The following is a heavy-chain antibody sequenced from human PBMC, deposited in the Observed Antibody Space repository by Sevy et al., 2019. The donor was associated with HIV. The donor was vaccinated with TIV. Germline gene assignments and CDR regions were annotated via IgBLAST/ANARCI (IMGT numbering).Heavy chain of an antibody. CDR3: ARGVGGYDTLTASPHYYYYYMDV. D-gene: IGHD3-9*01. V-gene: IGHV4-61*02. Sequence: SETLSLTCTVSGGSINSANYYWSWIRQPAGKGLEWIGRISTSGSTNSNPSLESRVTMSLNTSKNQFSLKLNSATAADTAVYYCARGVGGYDTLTASPHYYYYYMDVWGKGTTVTVSS. CDR1: GGSINSANYY. J-gene: IGHJ6*03. CDR2: ISTSGST.